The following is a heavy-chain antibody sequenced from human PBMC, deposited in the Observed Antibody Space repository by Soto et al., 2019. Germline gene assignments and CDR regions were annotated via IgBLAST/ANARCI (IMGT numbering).Heavy chain of an antibody. D-gene: IGHD3-10*01. CDR3: VRVRGGGTYHFDY. V-gene: IGHV3-72*01. CDR2: TRNKANSYTT. Sequence: EVQLVESGGGLVQPGGSLRLSCAASGFTFSDHYMDWVRQAPGKGLKWVGRTRNKANSYTTEYAAYVKGRFTISRDDSKNALYLQINSLNTDDTAVYYCVRVRGGGTYHFDYWGQGTLVTVSS. J-gene: IGHJ4*02. CDR1: GFTFSDHY.